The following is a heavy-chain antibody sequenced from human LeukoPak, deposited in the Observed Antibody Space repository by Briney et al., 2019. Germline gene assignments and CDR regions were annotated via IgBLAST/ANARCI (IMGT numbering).Heavy chain of an antibody. Sequence: SETLSLTCTVSGVSITSYKWSWLRQSPGKGLEWIGFISTSGRTDYNPSLTSRVSMSVDTSKSQVSLRLNSVTAADTAVYYCARHSVVGATTDAFDIWGQGTMVTVSS. D-gene: IGHD1-26*01. CDR1: GVSITSYK. V-gene: IGHV4-4*09. CDR3: ARHSVVGATTDAFDI. CDR2: ISTSGRT. J-gene: IGHJ3*02.